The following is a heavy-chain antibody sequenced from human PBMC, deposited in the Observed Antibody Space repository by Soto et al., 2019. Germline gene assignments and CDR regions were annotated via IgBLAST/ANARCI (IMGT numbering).Heavy chain of an antibody. CDR3: AGPGPFDS. CDR1: GFTFAGSA. J-gene: IGHJ4*02. V-gene: IGHV3-73*01. CDR2: IRNKANNYAT. D-gene: IGHD1-1*01. Sequence: DVQIVESGGGLVQPGGSLKLSCATTGFTFAGSAIHWVRQAPGKGLEWIGRIRNKANNYATAYPASVAGRFTISRDDSKTTAYLEMSSLKTEDTAMYYCAGPGPFDSWGQGTLVTVSS.